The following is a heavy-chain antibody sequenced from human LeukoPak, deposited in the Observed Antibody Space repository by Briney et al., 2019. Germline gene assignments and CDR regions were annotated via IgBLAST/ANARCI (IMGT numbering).Heavy chain of an antibody. Sequence: GRSLRLSCAASGFTFSSYTMHWVRQAPGKGLEWVAVMSYDGSDNYYADSVKGRFTISRDTPRNTLYLQMNSLRAEDTAVYFCAKRGVVIRVFLVGFHKEAYYFDSWGQGALVTVSS. CDR1: GFTFSSYT. V-gene: IGHV3-30*07. J-gene: IGHJ4*02. CDR3: AKRGVVIRVFLVGFHKEAYYFDS. D-gene: IGHD3-10*01. CDR2: MSYDGSDN.